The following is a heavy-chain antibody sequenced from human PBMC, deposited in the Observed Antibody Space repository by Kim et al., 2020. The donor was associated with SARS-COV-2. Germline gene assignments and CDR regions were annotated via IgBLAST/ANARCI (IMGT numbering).Heavy chain of an antibody. CDR3: ARGTTITYYDYVWGSYRHHNWFDP. D-gene: IGHD3-16*02. Sequence: ASVKVSCKASGYTFTSYAMNWVRQAPGQGLEWMGWINTNTGNPTYAQGFTGRFVFSFDTSVSTAYVQISSLKAEDTAVYYCARGTTITYYDYVWGSYRHHNWFDPWGQGTLVTVSS. J-gene: IGHJ5*02. V-gene: IGHV7-4-1*02. CDR1: GYTFTSYA. CDR2: INTNTGNP.